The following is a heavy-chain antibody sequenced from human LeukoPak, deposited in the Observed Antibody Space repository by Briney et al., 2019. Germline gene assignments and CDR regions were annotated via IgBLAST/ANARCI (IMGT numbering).Heavy chain of an antibody. Sequence: PGGSLRLSCAASGFTFSSYAMSWVRQAPGKGLEWVSAISGIGGSTYYADSVKGRFTISRDNSKNTLYLQMNSLRAEDTAVYYCAKFTMIVVVRGAFDYWGQGTLVTVSS. CDR2: ISGIGGST. D-gene: IGHD3-22*01. CDR3: AKFTMIVVVRGAFDY. J-gene: IGHJ4*02. CDR1: GFTFSSYA. V-gene: IGHV3-23*01.